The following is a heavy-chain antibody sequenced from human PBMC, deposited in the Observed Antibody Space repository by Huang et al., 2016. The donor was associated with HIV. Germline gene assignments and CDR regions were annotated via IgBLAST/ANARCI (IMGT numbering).Heavy chain of an antibody. V-gene: IGHV5-51*01. J-gene: IGHJ4*02. CDR1: GYSFTNYW. Sequence: EVQLVQSGPEVQTPGESLKISCRVSGYSFTNYWIGWVRQRPGKGLEWMGIIYPGDSDAAYTPSFRGQVTISADKSINTAHLQWDSRKTSDSAIYYCARRGFNTGSSPDSWGQGTLVTVSS. D-gene: IGHD1-26*01. CDR2: IYPGDSDA. CDR3: ARRGFNTGSSPDS.